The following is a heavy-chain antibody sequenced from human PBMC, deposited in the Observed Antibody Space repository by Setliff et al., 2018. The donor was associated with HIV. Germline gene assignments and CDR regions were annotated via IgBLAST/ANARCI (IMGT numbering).Heavy chain of an antibody. D-gene: IGHD3-22*01. J-gene: IGHJ6*03. Sequence: ASVKVSCKASGYTFTNYDINWVRQATGQGLEWMAWMNPNSGNTGYAQKFQVRVTMTRDTSISTAYMELNNLKFEDTAVYYCARARRDSYDRGRRNHYYIDVWGKGTTVTVSS. CDR1: GYTFTNYD. V-gene: IGHV1-8*02. CDR2: MNPNSGNT. CDR3: ARARRDSYDRGRRNHYYIDV.